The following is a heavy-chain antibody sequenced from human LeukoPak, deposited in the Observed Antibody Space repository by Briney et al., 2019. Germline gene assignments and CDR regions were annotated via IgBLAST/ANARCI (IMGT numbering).Heavy chain of an antibody. V-gene: IGHV3-21*01. D-gene: IGHD3-22*01. CDR2: ISRSMSYI. Sequence: GGSLRLSCAASGFTFRNYSMNWVRQAPRRGLEWVSSISRSMSYIYYADSVKGRFTISRDNAKNSLYLQMNSLRAEDTAVYYCARGLQDYYDSSGFFDYWGQGTLVTVSS. J-gene: IGHJ4*02. CDR3: ARGLQDYYDSSGFFDY. CDR1: GFTFRNYS.